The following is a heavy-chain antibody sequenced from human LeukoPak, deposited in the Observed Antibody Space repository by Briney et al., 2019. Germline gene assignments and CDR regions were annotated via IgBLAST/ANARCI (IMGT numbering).Heavy chain of an antibody. Sequence: AETLSLTCAVYGGSFSGYYWSWIRQPPGKGLEWIGEINHSGSTNYNPSLKSRVTISVDTSKNQFSLKLSSVTAADTAVYYCARNDMVRGVTKYDYWGQGTLVTVSS. CDR3: ARNDMVRGVTKYDY. D-gene: IGHD3-10*01. V-gene: IGHV4-34*01. CDR1: GGSFSGYY. J-gene: IGHJ4*02. CDR2: INHSGST.